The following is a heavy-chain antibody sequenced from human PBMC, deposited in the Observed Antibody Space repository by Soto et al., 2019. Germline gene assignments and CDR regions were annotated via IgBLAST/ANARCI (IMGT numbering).Heavy chain of an antibody. CDR1: GFSFGSYA. Sequence: AGSLRLSCAASGFSFGSYALSWVRHGPGQGLESVSTTSGSDGKTFYADPVKGRFSISRDTSQSTLYLQMNSLRADDTAMYYCARCSDLDYWGQGTRVTV. D-gene: IGHD2-15*01. J-gene: IGHJ4*02. V-gene: IGHV3-23*01. CDR3: ARCSDLDY. CDR2: TSGSDGKT.